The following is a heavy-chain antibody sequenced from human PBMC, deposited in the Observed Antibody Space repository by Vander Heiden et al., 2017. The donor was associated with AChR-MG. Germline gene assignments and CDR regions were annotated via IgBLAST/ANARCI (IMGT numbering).Heavy chain of an antibody. V-gene: IGHV4-39*01. CDR2: IYYSGST. J-gene: IGHJ5*02. CDR1: GGSISSSSYY. Sequence: QLQLQESGPGLVKPSETLSLTCTVSGGSISSSSYYWGWIRQPPGKGLGWIGSIYYSGSTYYNPSLKSRVTISVDTSKNQFSLKLSSVTAADTAVYYCARQLYGGGYNWFDPWGQGTLVTVSS. CDR3: ARQLYGGGYNWFDP. D-gene: IGHD3-10*01.